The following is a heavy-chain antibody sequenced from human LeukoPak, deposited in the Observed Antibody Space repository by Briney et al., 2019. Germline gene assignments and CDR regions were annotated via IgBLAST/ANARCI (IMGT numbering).Heavy chain of an antibody. CDR3: ARNGYCSTTSCFPLHY. V-gene: IGHV1-2*02. CDR2: INPTSGGT. J-gene: IGHJ4*02. Sequence: ASVKVSCKASGYTFTGYYMHWVRQAPGQGLEWMGWINPTSGGTNYALKFQGRVTMTRDTSIRTAYMELNRLRSDDTAMYYCARNGYCSTTSCFPLHYWGQGTLVTVSS. CDR1: GYTFTGYY. D-gene: IGHD2-2*01.